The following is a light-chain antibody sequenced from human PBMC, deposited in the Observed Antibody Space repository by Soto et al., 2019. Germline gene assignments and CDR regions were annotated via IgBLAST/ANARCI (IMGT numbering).Light chain of an antibody. CDR1: SSDIGGYNS. CDR2: DVT. Sequence: QSVLTQSHSASGSPGQSVTLSCTGTSSDIGGYNSVSWYQQHPGKAPKVMIYDVTKPPSRVPERFSGSKSGNTASLTVSALQAEDEVDYYCSSYTDRKNLVFGTGTKVTVL. V-gene: IGLV2-8*01. CDR3: SSYTDRKNLV. J-gene: IGLJ1*01.